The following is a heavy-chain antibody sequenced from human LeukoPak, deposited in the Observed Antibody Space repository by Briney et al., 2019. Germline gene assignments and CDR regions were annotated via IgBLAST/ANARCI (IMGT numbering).Heavy chain of an antibody. J-gene: IGHJ3*02. CDR2: ISSSSSYI. Sequence: GGSLRLSCAASGLTFSSYAMSWVRQAPGKGLEWVSSISSSSSYIYYADSVKGRFTISRDNAKNSLYLQMNSLRAEDTAVYYCARADYGDYQGLEAFDIWGQGTMVTVSS. CDR3: ARADYGDYQGLEAFDI. CDR1: GLTFSSYA. V-gene: IGHV3-21*01. D-gene: IGHD4-17*01.